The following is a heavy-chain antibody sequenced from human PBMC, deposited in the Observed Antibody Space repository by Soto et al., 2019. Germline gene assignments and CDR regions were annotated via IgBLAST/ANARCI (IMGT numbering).Heavy chain of an antibody. J-gene: IGHJ4*02. D-gene: IGHD6-13*01. CDR2: ISAYNGNT. V-gene: IGHV1-18*01. CDR1: GYTFTRYG. Sequence: ASVKVTCKASGYTFTRYGISWVRQAPGQGLEWMGWISAYNGNTNYAQNLQGRVTMTTDTSTSTAYMELKSLRSDDTAVYYCARGPYSWYPLVPFDYWGQGTLVTVSS. CDR3: ARGPYSWYPLVPFDY.